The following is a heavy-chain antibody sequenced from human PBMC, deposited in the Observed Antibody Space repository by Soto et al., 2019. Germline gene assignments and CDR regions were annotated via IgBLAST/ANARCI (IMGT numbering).Heavy chain of an antibody. CDR1: GGTFSSYA. J-gene: IGHJ5*02. CDR3: ARVGSSSSPWFDP. CDR2: IIPIFGTA. Sequence: SVKVSCKASGGTFSSYAISRVRQAPGQGLEWMGGIIPIFGTANYAQKFQGRVTITADESTSTAYMELSSLRSEDTAVYYCARVGSSSSPWFDPWGQGTLVTVSS. V-gene: IGHV1-69*13. D-gene: IGHD6-6*01.